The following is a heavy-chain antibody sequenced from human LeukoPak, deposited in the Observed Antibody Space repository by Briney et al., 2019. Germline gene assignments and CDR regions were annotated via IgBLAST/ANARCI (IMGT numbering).Heavy chain of an antibody. D-gene: IGHD4-17*01. V-gene: IGHV4-34*01. Sequence: PSETLSLTCAVYGGSFSGYYWSWIRQPPGKGLEWIGEINHSGSTNYNPSLKSRVTISVDTSKNQFSLKLSSVTAADTAVYYCARVRYGDDYYYYGMDVWGQGTTVTVSS. CDR2: INHSGST. J-gene: IGHJ6*02. CDR1: GGSFSGYY. CDR3: ARVRYGDDYYYYGMDV.